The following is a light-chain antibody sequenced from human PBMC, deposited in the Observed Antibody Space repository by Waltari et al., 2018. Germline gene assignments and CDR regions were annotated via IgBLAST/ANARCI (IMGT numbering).Light chain of an antibody. V-gene: IGKV3-11*01. J-gene: IGKJ4*01. CDR2: DAS. CDR3: QQRSYWLT. Sequence: EIVLTQSPATLSLSPGERATLSCRASQSVSSYLAWYQQKPGQAPRLLIYDASNRATGIPDMFSGSGSGTDFTLTISSLEPEDFAVYYCQQRSYWLTFGGGTKVEIK. CDR1: QSVSSY.